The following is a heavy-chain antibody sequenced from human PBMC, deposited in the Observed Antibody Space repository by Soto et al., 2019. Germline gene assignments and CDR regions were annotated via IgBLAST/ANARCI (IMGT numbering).Heavy chain of an antibody. CDR1: GYTLTTFF. V-gene: IGHV1-46*01. CDR3: ARDVEGGIAAKDNVYYYGMDV. D-gene: IGHD6-13*01. CDR2: INPGYPAGRST. J-gene: IGHJ6*02. Sequence: ASAKVSCKAYGYTLTTFFMNWVRQAPGHGLAWMGVINPGYPAGRSTTYAQKLQGRVTMTTDTSTSTAYMELRSLRSDDTAVYYCARDVEGGIAAKDNVYYYGMDVWGQGTTVTVSS.